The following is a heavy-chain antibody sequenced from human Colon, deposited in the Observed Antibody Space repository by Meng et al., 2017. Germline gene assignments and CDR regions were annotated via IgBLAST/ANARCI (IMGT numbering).Heavy chain of an antibody. CDR2: IYTSGTT. V-gene: IGHV4-4*07. CDR3: ARENVSGSYRPLDY. J-gene: IGHJ4*02. Sequence: VVLPGSCPGPGTPSETLLLSCNVADSFISNYFWSWIRQPVGKGLEWIGRIYTSGTTNYSPSLKSRVTMSVDTSKNQFSLNLSSVTAADTAMYYCARENVSGSYRPLDYWGQGTLVTVSS. D-gene: IGHD3-10*01. CDR1: DSFISNYF.